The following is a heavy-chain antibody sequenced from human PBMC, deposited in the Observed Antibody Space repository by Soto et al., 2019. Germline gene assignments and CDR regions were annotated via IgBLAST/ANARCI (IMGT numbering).Heavy chain of an antibody. CDR2: ISAYNGNT. CDR3: AIKNAFRPTDAFDI. D-gene: IGHD1-1*01. Sequence: AASVKVSCKASGYTFTSYGISWVRQAPGQGLEWMGWISAYNGNTNYAQKLQGRVTMTTDTSTSTAYMELRSLRSDDTAVYYCAIKNAFRPTDAFDIWGQGTMVTVS. J-gene: IGHJ3*02. V-gene: IGHV1-18*01. CDR1: GYTFTSYG.